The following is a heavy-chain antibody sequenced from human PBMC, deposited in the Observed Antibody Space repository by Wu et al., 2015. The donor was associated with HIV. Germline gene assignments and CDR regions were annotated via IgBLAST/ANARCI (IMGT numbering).Heavy chain of an antibody. V-gene: IGHV1-2*02. CDR1: GYTFSDYY. D-gene: IGHD6-19*01. CDR3: ARQRAYTSGWYIFDY. CDR2: INPKDGAT. Sequence: QVQLVQSGAEVKKPGSSVKVSCKASGYTFSDYYIHWIRQAPGQGLEWMGWINPKDGATDFARKFQGRVTMTRDTSFSTAYMNLISLTSDDTAVYYCARQRAYTSGWYIFDYWGQGTLVTVSS. J-gene: IGHJ4*02.